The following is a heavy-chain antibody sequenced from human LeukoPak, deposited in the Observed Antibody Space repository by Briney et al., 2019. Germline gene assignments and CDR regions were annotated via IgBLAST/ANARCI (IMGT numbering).Heavy chain of an antibody. CDR2: ISGSGRNT. Sequence: PGGSLRLSCAASGFTFSNHAMSWVRQAPGKGLQWVSAISGSGRNTYYADTVEGRFTISRDNSKNTLFLQMYSLRAEDTAVYYCARDLYSSSTSCSQYFQHWGQGTLVTVSS. V-gene: IGHV3-23*01. CDR3: ARDLYSSSTSCSQYFQH. CDR1: GFTFSNHA. D-gene: IGHD2-2*01. J-gene: IGHJ1*01.